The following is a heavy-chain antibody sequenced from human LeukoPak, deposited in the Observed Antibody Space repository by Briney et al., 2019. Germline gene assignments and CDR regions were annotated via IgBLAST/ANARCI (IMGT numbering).Heavy chain of an antibody. D-gene: IGHD3-3*01. V-gene: IGHV3-23*01. CDR2: ISGSGGST. Sequence: HAGGSLRLSCAASGFTFSSYAMSWVRQAPGKGLEWVSAISGSGGSTYYADSVKGRFTISRDNSKNTLYLQMNSLRAEDTAVYYCAKAKYYDFWSGYSNFDYWGQGTLVTVSS. J-gene: IGHJ4*02. CDR1: GFTFSSYA. CDR3: AKAKYYDFWSGYSNFDY.